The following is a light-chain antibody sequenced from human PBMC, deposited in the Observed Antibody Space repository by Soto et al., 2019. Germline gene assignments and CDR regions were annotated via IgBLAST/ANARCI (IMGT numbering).Light chain of an antibody. CDR2: EGS. CDR1: SSDVGSYNL. V-gene: IGLV2-23*01. J-gene: IGLJ2*01. Sequence: QSVLPQPASLSGSPGQSITISCTGTSSDVGSYNLVSWYQQHPGKTPKLMIYEGSKRPSGVSNRFSGSKSGNTASLTISGVQAEDEADYYCCSYAGSSTVFGGGTKLTVL. CDR3: CSYAGSSTV.